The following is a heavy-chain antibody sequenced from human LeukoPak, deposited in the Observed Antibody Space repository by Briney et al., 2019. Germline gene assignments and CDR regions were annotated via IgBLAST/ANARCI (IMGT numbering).Heavy chain of an antibody. CDR2: ISAYNGNT. D-gene: IGHD3-22*01. Sequence: ASVTVSCTASGYTFTSYGISGVGQAPGQGLEWMGWISAYNGNTNYAQKLQGRATMTTDTSPSTASMELRSLRSDDTAVYYCARGGLNYYDSSGPSVDYWGQGTLVTVSS. J-gene: IGHJ4*02. V-gene: IGHV1-18*01. CDR1: GYTFTSYG. CDR3: ARGGLNYYDSSGPSVDY.